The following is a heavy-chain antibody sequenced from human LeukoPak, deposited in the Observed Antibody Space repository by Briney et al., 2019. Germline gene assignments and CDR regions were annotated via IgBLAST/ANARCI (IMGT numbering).Heavy chain of an antibody. V-gene: IGHV3-30*02. CDR2: IRYDGSNK. CDR1: GFTFSSYA. J-gene: IGHJ5*02. CDR3: AKDYSKTSYYGSGTYYRPNWFDP. D-gene: IGHD3-10*01. Sequence: HAGGSLRLSCAASGFTFSSYAMHWVRQAPGKGLEWVAFIRYDGSNKYYADSVKGRFTISRDNSKNTLYLQMNSLRAEDTAVYYCAKDYSKTSYYGSGTYYRPNWFDPWGQGTLVTVSS.